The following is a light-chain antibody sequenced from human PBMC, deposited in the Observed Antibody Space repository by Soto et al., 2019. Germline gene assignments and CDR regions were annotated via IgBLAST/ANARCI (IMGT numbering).Light chain of an antibody. J-gene: IGLJ1*01. V-gene: IGLV2-8*01. CDR2: EVN. CDR3: GSYAGNNRGV. Sequence: QSVLTQPPSASGSPGQSVTISGTGTGSDVGRYKYVSWFQQHPGKAPKLIIYEVNERPSGVPDRFSGSKSGNTASLTVSGLQAEDEAGYYYGSYAGNNRGVFGTGTKLTVL. CDR1: GSDVGRYKY.